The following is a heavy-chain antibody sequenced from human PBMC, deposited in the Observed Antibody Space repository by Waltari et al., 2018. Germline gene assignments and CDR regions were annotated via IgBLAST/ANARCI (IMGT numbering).Heavy chain of an antibody. CDR1: GGSFSGYY. J-gene: IGHJ4*02. CDR2: INHSGST. CDR3: ARVPTMVRGVAQGFDY. D-gene: IGHD3-10*01. Sequence: QVQLQQWGAGLLKPSETLSLTCAVHGGSFSGYYWSWIRQPPGKGLEWIGEINHSGSTNYNPSLKSRVTISVDTSKNQFSLKLSSVTAADTAVYYCARVPTMVRGVAQGFDYWGQGTLVTVSS. V-gene: IGHV4-34*01.